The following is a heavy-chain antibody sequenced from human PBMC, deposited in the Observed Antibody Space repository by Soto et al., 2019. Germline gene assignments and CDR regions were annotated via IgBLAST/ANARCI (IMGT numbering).Heavy chain of an antibody. D-gene: IGHD5-12*01. CDR2: IISIFGTP. CDR3: ARDLGSGYDPGDY. J-gene: IGHJ4*02. V-gene: IGHV1-69*12. CDR1: GGTFNSYV. Sequence: QVQLVQSGAEVKKPGSSVKVSCKASGGTFNSYVFNWVRQAPGQGLEWMGGIISIFGTPNYGQKFQGRVTITADESTRTGFMELSSLTSEDTAIYYCARDLGSGYDPGDYWGQGTVVTVSS.